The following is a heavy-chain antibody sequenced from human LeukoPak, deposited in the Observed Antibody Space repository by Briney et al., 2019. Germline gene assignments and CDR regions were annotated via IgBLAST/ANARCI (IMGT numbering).Heavy chain of an antibody. V-gene: IGHV3-23*01. Sequence: PGGSLRLSCAASGFTFSSYAMSWVRQAPGKGLEWVSAISGSGGSTYYADSVKGRFTISRDNSKNTLYLQMNSLRAEDTAVYYCAKSSLGTGLRWLAAFDYWGQGIRVTVSS. J-gene: IGHJ4*02. D-gene: IGHD3/OR15-3a*01. CDR3: AKSSLGTGLRWLAAFDY. CDR1: GFTFSSYA. CDR2: ISGSGGST.